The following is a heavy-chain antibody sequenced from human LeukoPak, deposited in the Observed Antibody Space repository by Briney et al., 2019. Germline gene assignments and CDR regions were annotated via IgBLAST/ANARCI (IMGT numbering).Heavy chain of an antibody. CDR2: ISSSSSYI. D-gene: IGHD5-18*01. CDR3: AREAIQLWLRGYYYGMDV. Sequence: PGGSLRLSCAASGFTFSSYAMSWVRQAPGKGLEWVSSISSSSSYIYYADSVKGRFTISRDNAKNSLYLQMNSLRAEDTAVYYCAREAIQLWLRGYYYGMDVWGQGTTVTVSS. V-gene: IGHV3-21*01. CDR1: GFTFSSYA. J-gene: IGHJ6*02.